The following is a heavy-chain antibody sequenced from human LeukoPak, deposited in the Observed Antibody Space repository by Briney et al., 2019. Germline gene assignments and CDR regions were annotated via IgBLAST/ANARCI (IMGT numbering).Heavy chain of an antibody. CDR3: ARVECTDGSCYTFDY. CDR1: DGSVTSRTYY. J-gene: IGHJ4*02. Sequence: NPSGTLSLTCAVSDGSVTSRTYYWGWIRQPPGKGLEWIGSIHYGGSTCFSPSLKSRVTISVDTSKSQFSLELRSVTAADTAVYYCARVECTDGSCYTFDYWGQGTLVIVSS. D-gene: IGHD2-8*01. CDR2: IHYGGST. V-gene: IGHV4-39*07.